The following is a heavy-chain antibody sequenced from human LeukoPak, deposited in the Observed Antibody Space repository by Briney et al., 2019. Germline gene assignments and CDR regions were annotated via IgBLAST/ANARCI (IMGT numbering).Heavy chain of an antibody. Sequence: SETLSLTCAVYGGSFSGYYWSWIRQPPGKGLEWIGEINHSGSTNYNPSLKSRVTISVDTSKNQFSLKLSSVTAADTAVYYCAKDRVPAAIRLRQPLDYWGQGTLVTVSS. CDR3: AKDRVPAAIRLRQPLDY. V-gene: IGHV4-34*01. D-gene: IGHD2-2*02. J-gene: IGHJ4*02. CDR2: INHSGST. CDR1: GGSFSGYY.